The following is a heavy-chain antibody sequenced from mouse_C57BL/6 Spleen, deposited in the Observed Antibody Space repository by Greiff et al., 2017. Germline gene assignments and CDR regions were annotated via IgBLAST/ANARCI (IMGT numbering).Heavy chain of an antibody. Sequence: VQLKQSGPGLVKPSQTVFLTCTVTGISITTGNYRWSWIRQFPGNKLEWIGYIYYSGTITYNPSLTSRTTITRDTPTNPFFLEMNSLTAEDTATYCCARSDWALYSAMDYWRQGTSVAASA. CDR2: IYYSGTI. CDR3: ARSDWALYSAMDY. CDR1: GISITTGNYR. J-gene: IGHJ4*01. V-gene: IGHV3-5*01. D-gene: IGHD4-1*01.